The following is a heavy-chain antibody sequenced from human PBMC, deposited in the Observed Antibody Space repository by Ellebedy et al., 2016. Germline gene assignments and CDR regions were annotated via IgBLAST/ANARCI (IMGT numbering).Heavy chain of an antibody. CDR3: ASGSFDAFDI. J-gene: IGHJ3*02. D-gene: IGHD1-26*01. V-gene: IGHV3-48*01. Sequence: GESLKISXVASEFTFNTFDMNWVRQAPGKGLEWVSYISRSSVPTYYADSVKGRFTISRDNGKNSLYLQMNSLRVEDTAVYYCASGSFDAFDIWGQGTMVTVSS. CDR2: ISRSSVPT. CDR1: EFTFNTFD.